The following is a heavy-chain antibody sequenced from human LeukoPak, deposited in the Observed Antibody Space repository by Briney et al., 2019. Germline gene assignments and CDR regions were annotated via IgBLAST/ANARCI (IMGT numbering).Heavy chain of an antibody. CDR1: GFTFSSYS. J-gene: IGHJ4*02. Sequence: GESLRLSCAASGFTFSSYSMNWVRQAPGKGLEWVSYISSSSSTIYYADSVKGRFTISRDNAKNSLYLQMNSLRAEDTAVYYCARYSDSPYSNYERSFDYWGQGTLVTVSS. V-gene: IGHV3-48*01. D-gene: IGHD4-11*01. CDR2: ISSSSSTI. CDR3: ARYSDSPYSNYERSFDY.